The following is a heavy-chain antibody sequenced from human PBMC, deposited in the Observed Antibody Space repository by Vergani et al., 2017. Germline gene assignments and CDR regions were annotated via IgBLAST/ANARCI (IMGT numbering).Heavy chain of an antibody. Sequence: QVQLQESGPGLVRPSQTLSLTCTVSGGSISRGSYYWSWFRQPAGKGLELIGRVYTGGGTSYTPSLKSRVTISVDTSKNQFSLLLSSVTAADAAVYYCARDPLYSTTWPFLLLDMDVWGQGTTVTVSS. D-gene: IGHD6-13*01. CDR2: VYTGGGT. CDR1: GGSISRGSYY. V-gene: IGHV4-61*02. CDR3: ARDPLYSTTWPFLLLDMDV. J-gene: IGHJ6*02.